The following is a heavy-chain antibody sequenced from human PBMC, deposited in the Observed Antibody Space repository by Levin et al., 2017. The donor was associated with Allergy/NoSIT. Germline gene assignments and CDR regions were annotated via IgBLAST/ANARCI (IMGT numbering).Heavy chain of an antibody. Sequence: AGGSLRLSCAASGFTFSDYYMSWIRQAPGKGLEWVSYISSSGSTIYYADSVKGRFTISRDNAKNSLYLQMNSLRAEDTAVYYCARDLDDSNNADYGMDVWGQGTTVTVSS. J-gene: IGHJ6*02. CDR2: ISSSGSTI. CDR1: GFTFSDYY. D-gene: IGHD4-11*01. CDR3: ARDLDDSNNADYGMDV. V-gene: IGHV3-11*01.